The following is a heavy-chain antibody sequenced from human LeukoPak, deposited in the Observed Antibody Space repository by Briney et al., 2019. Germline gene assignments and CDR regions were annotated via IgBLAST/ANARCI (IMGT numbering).Heavy chain of an antibody. CDR1: GASIRTYS. CDR3: ARDIGLAH. D-gene: IGHD3-16*02. CDR2: VHSNGDT. V-gene: IGHV4-4*07. Sequence: SETLSLTCTVSGASIRTYSWSWFRQPAGKGLEWIGRVHSNGDTYYNPSLESRVTVSMDTSKNQFALNLTSLTAADTAVYYCARDIGLAHWGQGTLVTVSS. J-gene: IGHJ4*02.